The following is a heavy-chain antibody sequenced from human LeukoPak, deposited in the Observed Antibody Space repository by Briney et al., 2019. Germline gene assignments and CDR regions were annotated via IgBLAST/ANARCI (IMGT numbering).Heavy chain of an antibody. V-gene: IGHV4-59*13. Sequence: SETLSLTCTVSGGSISSYYWSWIRQPPGKGLVWIGYIYYSGSTNYNPSLKSRVTISVDTSKNQFSLKLSSVTAADTAVYYCARANNYYGSGSYSDYWGQGTLVTVSS. CDR1: GGSISSYY. CDR3: ARANNYYGSGSYSDY. CDR2: IYYSGST. J-gene: IGHJ4*02. D-gene: IGHD3-10*01.